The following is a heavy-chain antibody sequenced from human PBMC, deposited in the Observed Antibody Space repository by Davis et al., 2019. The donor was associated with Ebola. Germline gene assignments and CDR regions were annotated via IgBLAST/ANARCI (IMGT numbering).Heavy chain of an antibody. J-gene: IGHJ6*04. CDR1: GFTFSNYA. CDR2: ITGAGGNT. CDR3: ARDHVTVTTYYGMDV. V-gene: IGHV3-23*01. D-gene: IGHD4-11*01. Sequence: PGGSLRLSCAASGFTFSNYAMSWVRQAPGKGLQWVSTITGAGGNTYYADSVKGRFTISRDNAKNSLYLQMNSLRAEDTAVYYCARDHVTVTTYYGMDVWGKGTTVTVSS.